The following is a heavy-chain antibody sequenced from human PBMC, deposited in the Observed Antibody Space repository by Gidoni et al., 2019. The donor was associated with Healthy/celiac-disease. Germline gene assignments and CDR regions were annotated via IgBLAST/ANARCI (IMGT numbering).Heavy chain of an antibody. CDR3: ARQAGRALLDY. V-gene: IGHV4-39*01. CDR1: GGSISSSSYY. J-gene: IGHJ4*02. Sequence: QLQLQESGPGLVKPSETLSLTCTVSGGSISSSSYYWGWIRQPPGKGLEWIGSIYYSGRTYYNPSLKSRVTISVDTSKNQFSLKLSSVTAADTAVYYCARQAGRALLDYWGQGTLVTVSS. CDR2: IYYSGRT. D-gene: IGHD6-19*01.